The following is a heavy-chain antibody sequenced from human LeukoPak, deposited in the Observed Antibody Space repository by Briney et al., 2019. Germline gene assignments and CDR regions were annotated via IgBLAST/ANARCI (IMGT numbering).Heavy chain of an antibody. J-gene: IGHJ4*02. CDR1: GGSISSGDYY. V-gene: IGHV4-30-4*01. D-gene: IGHD2-8*02. CDR2: IYYSGST. CDR3: ASYRVTGGDLY. Sequence: ASETLSLTCTVSGGSISSGDYYWSWIRQPPGKGLEWIGYIYYSGSTYYNPSLKSRVTISVDTSKNQFSLKLSSVTAADTAVYYCASYRVTGGDLYWGQGTLVTVSS.